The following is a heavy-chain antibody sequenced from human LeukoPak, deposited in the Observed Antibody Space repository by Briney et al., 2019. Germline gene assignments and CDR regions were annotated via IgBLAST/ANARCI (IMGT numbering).Heavy chain of an antibody. J-gene: IGHJ4*01. Sequence: GGSLRLSCEASGFTFSNYAMHWVRQAPGKGLEWLAVIRYDGSNKYYAESVEGRFSISRDNSKNTVYLQMDSLRAEDTAVFYCAREGGILTGFSLRFDSXXXGTLVSVSS. CDR2: IRYDGSNK. CDR1: GFTFSNYA. D-gene: IGHD3-9*01. V-gene: IGHV3-33*01. CDR3: AREGGILTGFSLRFDS.